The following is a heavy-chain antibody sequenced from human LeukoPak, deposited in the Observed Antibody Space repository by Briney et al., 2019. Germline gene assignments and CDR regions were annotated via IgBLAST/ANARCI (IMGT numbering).Heavy chain of an antibody. V-gene: IGHV4-59*01. CDR1: GGSISSYY. CDR2: IYYSGST. J-gene: IGHJ4*02. CDR3: ARADCSSTSCYTIDY. D-gene: IGHD2-2*02. Sequence: SETLSLTCTVSGGSISSYYWSWIRQPPGKGLEWIGYIYYSGSTNYNPSLKSRVTISVDTSKNQFSLKLSSVTAADTAVYYYARADCSSTSCYTIDYWGQGTLVTVSS.